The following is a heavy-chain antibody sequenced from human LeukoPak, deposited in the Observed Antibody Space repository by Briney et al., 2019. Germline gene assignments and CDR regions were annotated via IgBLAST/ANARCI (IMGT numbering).Heavy chain of an antibody. CDR2: ISYDGSNK. V-gene: IGHV3-30-3*01. CDR3: ARGELWGITMIVVAPDY. Sequence: GRSLRLSCAASGFTFSSYAMHWVRQAPGKGLEGVAVISYDGSNKYYADSVKGRFTISRDNSKNTLYLQMNSLRAEDTAVYYCARGELWGITMIVVAPDYWGQGTLVTVSS. D-gene: IGHD3-22*01. J-gene: IGHJ4*02. CDR1: GFTFSSYA.